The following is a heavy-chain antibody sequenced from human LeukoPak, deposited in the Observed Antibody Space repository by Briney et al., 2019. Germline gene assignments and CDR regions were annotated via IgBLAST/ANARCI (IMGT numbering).Heavy chain of an antibody. CDR2: IKQDGSDK. V-gene: IGHV3-7*03. J-gene: IGHJ4*02. Sequence: GGSLRLSCAASGFTFSRYWMSWVRQAPGKGLEWVANIKQDGSDKYYVDSVKGRFTISRDNAKNSLYLQMNSLRAEDTAVYYCAREGDIAAAGTNYWGQGTLVTVSS. CDR1: GFTFSRYW. D-gene: IGHD6-13*01. CDR3: AREGDIAAAGTNY.